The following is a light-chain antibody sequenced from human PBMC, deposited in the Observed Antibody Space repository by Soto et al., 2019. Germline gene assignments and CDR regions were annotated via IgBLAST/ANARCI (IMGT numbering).Light chain of an antibody. J-gene: IGKJ1*01. V-gene: IGKV1-8*01. CDR2: AAS. CDR3: QQYYSYPRT. CDR1: QGISSY. Sequence: AIRMTQSPSSLSASTGDRVTIPCRASQGISSYLAWYQQKPGKAPKLLIYAASTLQSAVPSRFSGSGSGTDFTLTINCLQSEDFATYYCQQYYSYPRTFGQGTKVDI.